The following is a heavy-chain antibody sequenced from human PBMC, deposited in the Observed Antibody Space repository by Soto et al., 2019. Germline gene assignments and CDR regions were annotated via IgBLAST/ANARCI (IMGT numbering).Heavy chain of an antibody. Sequence: QVQLQESGPGLVKPSQTLSLTCTVPGGSINGGGYYWTWIRPHPGKGLEWFGNIYNGGTTYYNPSLEGRIPISLDTSKNQFSLKVTSVTAADSAVYYCARGRGYSYRNFFDLWGQGIRVTVSS. CDR2: IYNGGTT. CDR1: GGSINGGGYY. J-gene: IGHJ5*02. V-gene: IGHV4-31*03. D-gene: IGHD5-18*01. CDR3: ARGRGYSYRNFFDL.